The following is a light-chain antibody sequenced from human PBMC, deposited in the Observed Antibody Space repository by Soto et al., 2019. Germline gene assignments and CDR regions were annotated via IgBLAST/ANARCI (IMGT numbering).Light chain of an antibody. J-gene: IGLJ1*01. CDR2: DVS. Sequence: QSALTQPRSVSGSPGLSVTISCTGTSSDVGGYNYVSWYQQHPGKAPKLMIYDVSKRPSGVPDRFSGSKSGNTASLTISGLQAEDEAYYYCCSYAGSYTYVFGTGTKVTVL. CDR1: SSDVGGYNY. CDR3: CSYAGSYTYV. V-gene: IGLV2-11*01.